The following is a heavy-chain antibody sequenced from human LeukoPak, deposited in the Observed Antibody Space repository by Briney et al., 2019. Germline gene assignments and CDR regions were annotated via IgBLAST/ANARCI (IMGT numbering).Heavy chain of an antibody. J-gene: IGHJ4*02. CDR1: GYTFTSYG. CDR2: ISAYNGNT. Sequence: GASVKVSCKASGYTFTSYGIGWVRQAPGQGLEWMGWISAYNGNTNYAQKLQGRVTMTTDTSTSTAYMELRSLRSDDTAVYYCARDRAAGPQVYFDYWGQGTLVTVSS. V-gene: IGHV1-18*01. CDR3: ARDRAAGPQVYFDY. D-gene: IGHD6-13*01.